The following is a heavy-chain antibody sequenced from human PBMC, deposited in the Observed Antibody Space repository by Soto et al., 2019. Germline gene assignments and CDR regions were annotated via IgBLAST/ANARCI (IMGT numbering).Heavy chain of an antibody. D-gene: IGHD3-3*01. CDR3: AKGGTSRYDFWITLDF. J-gene: IGHJ4*02. Sequence: GGSLRLSCAGSGFTFNNYGIHWVRQAPGKGLEWVAVISHDGSNKFYADSVKGRFTISRDNSKNTLYLQVNSLRPEDTAVYYCAKGGTSRYDFWITLDFWGQGTLVTVSS. CDR1: GFTFNNYG. CDR2: ISHDGSNK. V-gene: IGHV3-30*18.